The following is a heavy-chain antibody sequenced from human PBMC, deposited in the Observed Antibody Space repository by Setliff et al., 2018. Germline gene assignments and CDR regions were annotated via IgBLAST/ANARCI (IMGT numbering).Heavy chain of an antibody. CDR3: AKAGSGWYGLGDY. CDR1: GFTFSSYG. D-gene: IGHD6-19*01. Sequence: GGSLRLSCAASGFTFSSYGMHWVRQAPGKGLEWVAVIWYDGSNKYYADSVKGRFTISRENSKNTLYLQMNSLRAEDTALYYCAKAGSGWYGLGDYWGQGTRVTVS. V-gene: IGHV3-33*06. J-gene: IGHJ4*02. CDR2: IWYDGSNK.